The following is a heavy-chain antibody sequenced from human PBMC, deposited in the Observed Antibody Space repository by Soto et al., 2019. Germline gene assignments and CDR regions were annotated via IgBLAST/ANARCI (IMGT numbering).Heavy chain of an antibody. D-gene: IGHD3-9*01. Sequence: EVRLVESGGGLVKPGGSLRLSCEASGFTFSSYTMNWVRQAPGKGLECVSSISSSSTSVYYADSVKGRFTISRDNAKNSLYLQMNSLRAEDTAVYYCASGPYFEILTGYFDPWGQGTLVPVSS. J-gene: IGHJ5*02. CDR3: ASGPYFEILTGYFDP. CDR2: ISSSSTSV. CDR1: GFTFSSYT. V-gene: IGHV3-21*01.